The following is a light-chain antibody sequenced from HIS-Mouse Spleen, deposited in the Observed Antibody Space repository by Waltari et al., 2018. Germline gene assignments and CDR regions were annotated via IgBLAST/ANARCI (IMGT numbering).Light chain of an antibody. CDR1: QSISSY. CDR2: AAS. Sequence: QSTWAPSSLSASVGDRVTITCRASQSISSYLNWYQQKPGKAPKLLIYAASSLQSGVPSRFSGSGSGTDFTLTISSLQPEDFATYYCQQSYSTPRTFGQGTKVEIK. CDR3: QQSYSTPRT. J-gene: IGKJ1*01. V-gene: IGKV1-39*01.